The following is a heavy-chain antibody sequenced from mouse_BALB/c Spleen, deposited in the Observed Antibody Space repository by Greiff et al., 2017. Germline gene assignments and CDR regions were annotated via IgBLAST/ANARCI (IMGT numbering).Heavy chain of an antibody. CDR1: GFTFKDSY. Sequence: EVQLQQSGAELVKPGASVKLSCTASGFTFKDSYMHWVKQRPEQGLEWIGRIDPAYGNTNYDPKFQGKATITADTSSNTAYRQISSLTSEDTAVYYCARGEVLMDYWGQGTSVTVSS. CDR3: ARGEVLMDY. V-gene: IGHV14-3*02. CDR2: IDPAYGNT. J-gene: IGHJ4*01.